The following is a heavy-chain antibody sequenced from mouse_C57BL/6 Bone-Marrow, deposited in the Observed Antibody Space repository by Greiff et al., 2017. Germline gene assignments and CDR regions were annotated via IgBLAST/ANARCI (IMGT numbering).Heavy chain of an antibody. J-gene: IGHJ2*01. CDR2: IYPGGGST. CDR1: GYTFTSYD. V-gene: IGHV1-85*01. D-gene: IGHD2-1*01. CDR3: AREDYGNLVDY. Sequence: QVQLQQSGPELVKPGASVKLSCKASGYTFTSYDINWVKQRPGQGLEWIGWIYPGGGSTKYNEKFKGKATLTVDTSSSTAYMQLRSLTSEDSAVYFCAREDYGNLVDYCGQGTTLTVSS.